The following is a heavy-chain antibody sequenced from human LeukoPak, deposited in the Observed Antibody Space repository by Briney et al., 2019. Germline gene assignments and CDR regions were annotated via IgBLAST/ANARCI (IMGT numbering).Heavy chain of an antibody. CDR1: GFTFSSYA. J-gene: IGHJ4*02. Sequence: GGSLRLSCAASGFTFSSYAMHWVRQAPGKGLEWVAVISYDGSNKYYADSVKGRFTISRDNSKNTLYLQMNSLRAEDTAVYYCARKLVDWGQGTLVTVSS. CDR2: ISYDGSNK. CDR3: ARKLVD. V-gene: IGHV3-30-3*01.